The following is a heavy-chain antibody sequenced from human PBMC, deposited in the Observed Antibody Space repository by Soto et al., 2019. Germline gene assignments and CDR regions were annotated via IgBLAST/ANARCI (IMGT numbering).Heavy chain of an antibody. Sequence: QVRLVESGGGVVQPGESLRLSCAASGFTVSNYGMHWVRQAPGKGLEWVALIWYDGTDRYNVDSVKGRFTISRDDSKNTLFLQMNSLRAEDTAVYYCARDVGSFGSSRWFDTWGPGTQVTVSS. CDR2: IWYDGTDR. V-gene: IGHV3-33*01. J-gene: IGHJ5*02. D-gene: IGHD3-3*01. CDR1: GFTVSNYG. CDR3: ARDVGSFGSSRWFDT.